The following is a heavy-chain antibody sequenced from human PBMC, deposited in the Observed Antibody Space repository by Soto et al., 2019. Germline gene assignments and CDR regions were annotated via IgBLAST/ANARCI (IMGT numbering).Heavy chain of an antibody. Sequence: QVQLQESGPGLVKPSETLSLTCTVSGGSISSYYWSWIRQPPGKGLEWIGYIYYSGSTNYNPSLKSRVTISVDTSKNQFSLKLSSVTAADTAVYYCARDYNPTDYGDYNAFDIWGQGTMVTVSS. D-gene: IGHD4-17*01. J-gene: IGHJ3*02. CDR1: GGSISSYY. V-gene: IGHV4-59*01. CDR3: ARDYNPTDYGDYNAFDI. CDR2: IYYSGST.